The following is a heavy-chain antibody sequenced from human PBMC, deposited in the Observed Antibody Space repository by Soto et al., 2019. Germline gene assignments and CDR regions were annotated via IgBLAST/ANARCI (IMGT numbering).Heavy chain of an antibody. CDR3: ARYSSGWPYYFDY. D-gene: IGHD6-19*01. Sequence: RGESLKISCKGSGYSFTSYWIAWVRQMPGKGLEWMGIIYLSDSDTRYSPSFQGRVTISADKSISTAYLQWGSLKASDTAMYYCARYSSGWPYYFDYWGQGTLVTVSS. J-gene: IGHJ4*02. CDR1: GYSFTSYW. V-gene: IGHV5-51*01. CDR2: IYLSDSDT.